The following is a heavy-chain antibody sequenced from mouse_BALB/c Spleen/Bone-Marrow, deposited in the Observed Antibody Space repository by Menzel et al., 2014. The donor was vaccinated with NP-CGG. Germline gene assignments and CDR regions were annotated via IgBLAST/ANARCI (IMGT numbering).Heavy chain of an antibody. V-gene: IGHV2-4-1*01. Sequence: QVQLQQSGPGLVQPSQSLSIPCTVSGFSLTSYGVHWVRQSPGKSLEWLGVIWSGGSTDYNAAFISRLSISKDNSKSQVFFKRNSLQADDTAIYYCARSRYDRGFAYWGQGTLVTVSA. CDR2: IWSGGST. J-gene: IGHJ3*01. CDR1: GFSLTSYG. CDR3: ARSRYDRGFAY. D-gene: IGHD2-12*01.